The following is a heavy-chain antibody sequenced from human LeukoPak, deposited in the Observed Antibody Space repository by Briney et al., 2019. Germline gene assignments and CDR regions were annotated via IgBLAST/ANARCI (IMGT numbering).Heavy chain of an antibody. V-gene: IGHV3-30*04. CDR2: ISYDGSNK. CDR3: ARGGHGYDSSGYYL. Sequence: GGSLRLSCAASGFTFSSYAMHWVRQAPGKGLEWVAVISYDGSNKYYADSVKGRFTISRDNSKTTLYLQMNSLRAEDTAVYYCARGGHGYDSSGYYLWGQGALVTVSS. CDR1: GFTFSSYA. D-gene: IGHD3-22*01. J-gene: IGHJ5*02.